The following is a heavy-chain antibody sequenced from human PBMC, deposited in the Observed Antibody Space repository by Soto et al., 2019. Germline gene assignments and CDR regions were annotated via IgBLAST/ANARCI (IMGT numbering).Heavy chain of an antibody. CDR2: IKQDGSEK. V-gene: IGHV3-7*03. CDR3: ARDFGGGIAVAGMGFDS. J-gene: IGHJ4*02. D-gene: IGHD6-19*01. CDR1: GFTFSSYW. Sequence: GGSLRLSCAASGFTFSSYWMSWVRQAPGKGLEWVANIKQDGSEKYYVDSVKGRFTISRDNAKNSVYLQMNSLRAEDTAVYFCARDFGGGIAVAGMGFDSWGQGTLVTVSS.